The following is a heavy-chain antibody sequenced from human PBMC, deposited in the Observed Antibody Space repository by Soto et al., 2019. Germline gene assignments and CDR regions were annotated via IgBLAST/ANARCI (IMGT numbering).Heavy chain of an antibody. Sequence: PSETLSLTCTVSGGSVSSGSYYWSWIRQPPGKGLEWIGYIYYSGSTNYNPSLKSRVTISVDTSKNQFSLKLSSVTAADTAVYYCARVRWLQLHYFDYWGQGTLVTV. J-gene: IGHJ4*02. D-gene: IGHD5-12*01. CDR3: ARVRWLQLHYFDY. CDR2: IYYSGST. V-gene: IGHV4-61*01. CDR1: GGSVSSGSYY.